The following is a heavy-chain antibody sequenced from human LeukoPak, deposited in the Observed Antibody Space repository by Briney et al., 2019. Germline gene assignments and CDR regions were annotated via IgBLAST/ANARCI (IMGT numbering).Heavy chain of an antibody. CDR1: GGSISSSSSY. CDR3: ARGGLISLANTPLGAFDI. CDR2: IYYSGSS. Sequence: SETLSLTCSVSGGSISSSSSYWGWIRQPPGKGLEWIGSIYYSGSSFDNPALKSRVTISVDASKNQFSLQLNSVTPEDTAVYYCARGGLISLANTPLGAFDIWGQGTMVSVSS. D-gene: IGHD3/OR15-3a*01. J-gene: IGHJ3*02. V-gene: IGHV4-39*01.